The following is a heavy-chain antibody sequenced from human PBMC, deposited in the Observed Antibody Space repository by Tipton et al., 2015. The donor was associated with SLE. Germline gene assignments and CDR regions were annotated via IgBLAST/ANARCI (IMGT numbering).Heavy chain of an antibody. V-gene: IGHV4-61*02. CDR1: GGSISSGSYS. CDR2: IYTSGST. CDR3: AARTGDVLYYYYMDV. J-gene: IGHJ6*03. D-gene: IGHD7-27*01. Sequence: TLSLTCAVSGGSISSGSYSWSWIRQPAGKGLEWIGRIYTSGSTNYNPSLKSRVTISVDTSKNQFSLKLVSVTAADTAVYYCAARTGDVLYYYYMDVWGKGTTVTVSS.